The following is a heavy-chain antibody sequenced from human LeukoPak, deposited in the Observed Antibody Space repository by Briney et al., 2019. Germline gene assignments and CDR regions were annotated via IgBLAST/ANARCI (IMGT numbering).Heavy chain of an antibody. V-gene: IGHV3-64*01. Sequence: GGSLRLSCAASGFTFSSYAMHWVRQAPGKGLEYVSAISSNGGSTYYANSVKGRLTISRDNSKNTLYLQMGSLRAEDMAVYYCARDQGRWLSYYFDYWGQGTLVTVSS. CDR1: GFTFSSYA. J-gene: IGHJ4*02. CDR3: ARDQGRWLSYYFDY. CDR2: ISSNGGST. D-gene: IGHD3-22*01.